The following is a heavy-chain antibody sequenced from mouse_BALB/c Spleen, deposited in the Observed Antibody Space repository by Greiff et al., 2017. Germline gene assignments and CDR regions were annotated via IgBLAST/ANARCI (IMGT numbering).Heavy chain of an antibody. CDR3: ARWGNSDY. CDR2: INPSNGRT. CDR1: GYTFTSYD. D-gene: IGHD2-1*01. V-gene: IGHV1S81*02. Sequence: QVQLQQSGPELVKPGALVKISCKASGYTFTSYDINWVKQRPGQGLEWIGEINPSNGRTNYNEKFKSKATLTVDKSSSTAYMQLSSLTSEDSAVYYCARWGNSDYWGQGTTLTVSS. J-gene: IGHJ2*01.